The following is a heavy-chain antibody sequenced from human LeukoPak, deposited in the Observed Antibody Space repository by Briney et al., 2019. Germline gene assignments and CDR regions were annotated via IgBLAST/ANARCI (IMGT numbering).Heavy chain of an antibody. V-gene: IGHV3-30*02. CDR2: IRFDGSDK. J-gene: IGHJ6*03. D-gene: IGHD3-10*01. CDR3: AKVRDYYLDV. Sequence: GGSLRLSCAASGFTFSSYGMHWVRQAPGKGLEWVAFIRFDGSDKYYADSVKGRFTISRDNSKNTNTLYLQMTSLRLEDTAVYYCAKVRDYYLDVWGKGTTVTVSS. CDR1: GFTFSSYG.